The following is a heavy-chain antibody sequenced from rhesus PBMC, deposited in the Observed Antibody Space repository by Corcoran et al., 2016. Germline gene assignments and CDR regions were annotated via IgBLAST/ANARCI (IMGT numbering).Heavy chain of an antibody. CDR2: IDSGGASP. J-gene: IGHJ6*01. D-gene: IGHD5-12*01. CDR1: GGSISDSYY. Sequence: QVQLQESGPGLVKPSETLSLTCAVPGGSISDSYYWSWIRQPPGKGLEWIGYIDSGGASPYSHPSLKSRVTLSTDTSTNQFSLKLSSVAAADTAVYYCARGLYSYTLYGLDSWGQGVVVTVSS. CDR3: ARGLYSYTLYGLDS. V-gene: IGHV4-106*01.